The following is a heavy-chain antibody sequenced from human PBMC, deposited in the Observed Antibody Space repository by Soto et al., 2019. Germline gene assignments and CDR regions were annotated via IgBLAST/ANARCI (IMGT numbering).Heavy chain of an antibody. Sequence: QVQLQQWVAELVKPSETLSLSCAVYGQSFSGHSWAWIRQPPGKGLEWIGEINESGSTYYNPSLKSRVPISTDTSKNQFSLKLSSVSAADTAAYFCARGSGIVALPGELEDVKYDYWGQGTLVNVSS. CDR2: INESGST. J-gene: IGHJ4*02. D-gene: IGHD1-1*01. V-gene: IGHV4-34*01. CDR3: ARGSGIVALPGELEDVKYDY. CDR1: GQSFSGHS.